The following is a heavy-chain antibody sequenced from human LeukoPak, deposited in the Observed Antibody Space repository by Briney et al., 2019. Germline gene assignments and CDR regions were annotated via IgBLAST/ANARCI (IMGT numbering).Heavy chain of an antibody. CDR3: ASARIWAAVYFAC. CDR2: IRYDGSTK. J-gene: IGHJ4*02. Sequence: GGSLRLSCAASGFTFSSYGMDWVRQAPGKGLEWVAFIRYDGSTKYYADSVKGRFTISRDNSKNTLYLQMNSLRPEDTAVYYCASARIWAAVYFACCSQGTLVTAPS. D-gene: IGHD2/OR15-2a*01. CDR1: GFTFSSYG. V-gene: IGHV3-30*02.